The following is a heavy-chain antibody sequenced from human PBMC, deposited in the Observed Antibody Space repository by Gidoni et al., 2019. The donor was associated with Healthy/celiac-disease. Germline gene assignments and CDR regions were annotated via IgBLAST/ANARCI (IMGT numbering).Heavy chain of an antibody. J-gene: IGHJ4*02. CDR1: GFTFSSYW. V-gene: IGHV3-74*01. Sequence: EVQLVESGGGLVQPGGSRGLSCAASGFTFSSYWMHWVRQAPGKGLVLVSRINSDGSSTSYADSVKGRFTISRDNAKNTLYLQMNSLRAEDTAVYYCASTGNLDYWGQGTLVTVSS. CDR3: ASTGNLDY. D-gene: IGHD3-10*01. CDR2: INSDGSST.